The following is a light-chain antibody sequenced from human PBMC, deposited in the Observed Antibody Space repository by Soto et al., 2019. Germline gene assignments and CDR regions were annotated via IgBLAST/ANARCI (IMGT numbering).Light chain of an antibody. Sequence: QSVLTQPASVSGSLGQSITISCTGTSTDVGGFDFVSWYQQLPGNAPKLLIYEVTYRPSGVSIRFSGSKSGNTASLTISGLQPEDEADYYCSSYTNIDTLYVFXTGTKVTVL. CDR2: EVT. V-gene: IGLV2-14*01. CDR1: STDVGGFDF. CDR3: SSYTNIDTLYV. J-gene: IGLJ1*01.